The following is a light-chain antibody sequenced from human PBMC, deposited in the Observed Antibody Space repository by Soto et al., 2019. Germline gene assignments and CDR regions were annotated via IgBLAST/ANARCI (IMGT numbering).Light chain of an antibody. CDR3: QQYNKWPYT. CDR2: GAS. Sequence: EIVMTQSPATLSVSPGERAALSCRASQSVSSNFAWYQQKPGQAPRLLIYGASTRATGIPARFTGSGSGTDVTLTISSLQSEDFAVYYCQQYNKWPYTFGQGTKVEIK. CDR1: QSVSSN. J-gene: IGKJ2*01. V-gene: IGKV3-15*01.